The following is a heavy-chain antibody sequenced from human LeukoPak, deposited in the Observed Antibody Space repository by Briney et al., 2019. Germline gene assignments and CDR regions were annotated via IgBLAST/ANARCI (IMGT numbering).Heavy chain of an antibody. V-gene: IGHV4-59*01. J-gene: IGHJ3*02. Sequence: SETLSLTCTVSGGSISSYYWSWIRQPPGKGLEWIGYIYYSGSTNYNPSLKSRVTISVDTSKNQFSLKLSSVTAADTAVYYCARSLGHEGSDAFDIWGQGTMVTVSS. CDR3: ARSLGHEGSDAFDI. CDR1: GGSISSYY. CDR2: IYYSGST. D-gene: IGHD1-26*01.